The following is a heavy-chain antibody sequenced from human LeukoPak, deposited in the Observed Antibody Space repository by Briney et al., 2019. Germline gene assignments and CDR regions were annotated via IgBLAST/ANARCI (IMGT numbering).Heavy chain of an antibody. J-gene: IGHJ6*04. CDR1: GGTFSSYA. Sequence: SVKVSCKASGGTFSSYAISWVRQAPGQGLEWMGRIIPIFGTANYAQKFRGRVTITTDESTSTAYMELSSLRSEDTAVYYCARVGDYDILSMDVWGKGTTVTVSS. CDR2: IIPIFGTA. V-gene: IGHV1-69*05. CDR3: ARVGDYDILSMDV. D-gene: IGHD3-9*01.